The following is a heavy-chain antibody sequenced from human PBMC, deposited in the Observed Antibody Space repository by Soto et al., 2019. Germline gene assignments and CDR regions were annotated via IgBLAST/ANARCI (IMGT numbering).Heavy chain of an antibody. J-gene: IGHJ4*02. Sequence: ETLSLTCTVSGGSISSYYWSWIRQPPGKGLEWIGYIYYSGSTNYNPSLKSRVTISVDTSKNQFSLKLSSVTAADTAVYYCARGGYDLVFDYWGQGTLVTVSS. CDR3: ARGGYDLVFDY. CDR1: GGSISSYY. CDR2: IYYSGST. V-gene: IGHV4-59*01. D-gene: IGHD5-12*01.